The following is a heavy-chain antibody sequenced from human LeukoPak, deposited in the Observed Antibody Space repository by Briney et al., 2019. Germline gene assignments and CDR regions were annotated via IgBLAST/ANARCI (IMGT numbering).Heavy chain of an antibody. CDR1: GYSFTNYW. CDR3: ARPWGTGERKNYFDY. J-gene: IGHJ4*02. D-gene: IGHD7-27*01. V-gene: IGHV5-51*01. CDR2: IYPGDSDT. Sequence: GESLKISCKGSGYSFTNYWIGWVRQMPGKGLEWMGIIYPGDSDTRYSPSFQGQVTISADKSISTAYLQWSSLKASDTAMYYCARPWGTGERKNYFDYWGQGTLVTVSS.